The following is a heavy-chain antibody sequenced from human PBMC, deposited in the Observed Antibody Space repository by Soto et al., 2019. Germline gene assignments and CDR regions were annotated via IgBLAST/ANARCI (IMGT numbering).Heavy chain of an antibody. CDR3: ARYGSWSFDL. J-gene: IGHJ2*01. V-gene: IGHV4-59*01. Sequence: QVQLQESGPGLVKPSETLSLTCSVSGGSIIDYFWSWIRQPPGEALEWIGYIYYTGSTNYNPSLKSRVTISVDTSKNQFSLIMTSVSAADTAVYYCARYGSWSFDLWGRGTLVTVSS. CDR1: GGSIIDYF. D-gene: IGHD4-17*01. CDR2: IYYTGST.